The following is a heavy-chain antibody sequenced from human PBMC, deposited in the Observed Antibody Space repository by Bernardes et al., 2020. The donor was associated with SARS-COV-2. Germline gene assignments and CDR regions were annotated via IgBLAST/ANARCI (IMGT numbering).Heavy chain of an antibody. CDR1: GFTFSSYA. V-gene: IGHV3-23*01. J-gene: IGHJ4*02. CDR3: ARQAHDFGDSRFDF. Sequence: GGSLRLSCAASGFTFSSYAMSWVRQAPGKGLEWVSTISGRGGTYYADSVKGRFTISRDDSKMTLYVQMNSLRAEDTAVYYCARQAHDFGDSRFDFWGQGTLDTVSS. D-gene: IGHD4-17*01. CDR2: ISGRGGT.